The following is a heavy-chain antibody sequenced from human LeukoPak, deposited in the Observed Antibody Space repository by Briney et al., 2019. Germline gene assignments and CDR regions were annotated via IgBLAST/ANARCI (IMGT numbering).Heavy chain of an antibody. Sequence: PGGSLRLSCVASGFSLSIYWMGWVRQAPGKGLVWVANIKEDGSERYYVDSVKGRFTISRDNAKNSLYLQVNSLRAEDTAAYYCARADFRGSSWDYAYWGQGALVTVSS. CDR1: GFSLSIYW. J-gene: IGHJ4*02. D-gene: IGHD6-13*01. CDR3: ARADFRGSSWDYAY. V-gene: IGHV3-7*04. CDR2: IKEDGSER.